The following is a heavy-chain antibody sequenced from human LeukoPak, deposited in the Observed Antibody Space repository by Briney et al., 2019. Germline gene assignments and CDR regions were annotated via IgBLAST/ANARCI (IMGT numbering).Heavy chain of an antibody. V-gene: IGHV1-45*02. CDR1: GYTFTYRY. Sequence: SVKVSCKSSGYTFTYRYLHWVRQGPGQALEWMGGITPFNGDTNYAQRFQDRVTITSDRSMSTVYMELSSLRSEDTAMFYCARSRGYYDSSGYPDNAFDIWGQGTMVTVSS. CDR3: ARSRGYYDSSGYPDNAFDI. CDR2: ITPFNGDT. D-gene: IGHD3-22*01. J-gene: IGHJ3*02.